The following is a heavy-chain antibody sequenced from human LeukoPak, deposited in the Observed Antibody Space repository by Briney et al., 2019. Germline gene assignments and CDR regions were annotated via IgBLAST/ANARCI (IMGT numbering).Heavy chain of an antibody. CDR2: IHPRSGET. J-gene: IGHJ4*02. V-gene: IGHV1-2*02. CDR3: ARDGEYGTGSYYRGCFDY. CDR1: GYSFTAFY. D-gene: IGHD3-10*01. Sequence: GASVKDSFNASGYSFTAFYIHWVRQAPGQGLEWMGWIHPRSGETNYAYKFRGRVTMTRDTSISTTYMDLGSLGSDDTAVYYCARDGEYGTGSYYRGCFDYWGQGTLVTVSS.